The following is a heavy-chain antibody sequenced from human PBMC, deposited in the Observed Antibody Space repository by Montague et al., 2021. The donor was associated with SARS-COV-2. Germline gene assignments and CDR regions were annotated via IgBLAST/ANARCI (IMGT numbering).Heavy chain of an antibody. J-gene: IGHJ4*02. CDR3: AREFAYYDILTGYSPKGGFDY. Sequence: SLRLSCAASGFTFSSYEMNWVRQAPGQGLEWVSYISSSGITIYYADSVKSRFTISRYNAKNSLYLQMNGLRAEDTAVCYSAREFAYYDILTGYSPKGGFDYGGQGTLVTVSS. V-gene: IGHV3-48*03. D-gene: IGHD3-9*01. CDR1: GFTFSSYE. CDR2: ISSSGITI.